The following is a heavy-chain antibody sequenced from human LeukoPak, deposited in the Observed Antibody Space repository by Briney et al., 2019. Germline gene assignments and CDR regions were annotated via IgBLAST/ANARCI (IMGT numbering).Heavy chain of an antibody. Sequence: ASVKVSCKASGGTFSTYYAISWVRQAPGQGLEWMGRIIPIVGTGNYAQKFQGRVTITADKSTATVYMELSNLRSGDTAVYHCARGITVVRGVIKGGMDVWGQGTTVTVSS. CDR2: IIPIVGTG. V-gene: IGHV1-69*04. CDR3: ARGITVVRGVIKGGMDV. CDR1: GGTFSTYYA. D-gene: IGHD3-10*01. J-gene: IGHJ6*02.